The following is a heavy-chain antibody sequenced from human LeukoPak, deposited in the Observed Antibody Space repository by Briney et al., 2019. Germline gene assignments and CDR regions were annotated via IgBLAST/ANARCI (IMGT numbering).Heavy chain of an antibody. D-gene: IGHD1-26*01. CDR2: TSYSEGT. V-gene: IGHV4-31*03. CDR1: GGSVSRGGYY. CDR3: ATADWESFYFDS. J-gene: IGHJ4*02. Sequence: PSETLSLTCTVSGGSVSRGGYYWNWIRQHPGKGLEWIGFTSYSEGTYYNPSLMSRITISVDRSQNQFSLKMRDVTAADTAVYFCATADWESFYFDSWGQGALVTVSS.